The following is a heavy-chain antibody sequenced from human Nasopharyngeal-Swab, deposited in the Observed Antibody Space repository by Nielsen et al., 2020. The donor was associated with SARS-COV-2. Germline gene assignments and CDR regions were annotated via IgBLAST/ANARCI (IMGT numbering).Heavy chain of an antibody. CDR2: IYYSGST. CDR3: ARLPVLRSSTDAFDI. CDR1: GGSISSGDYY. D-gene: IGHD3-3*01. Sequence: SETLSLTCTVSGGSISSGDYYWSWIRQPPGKGLEWIGYIYYSGSTYYNPSPKSRVTISVDTSKNQFSLKLSSVTAADTAVYYCARLPVLRSSTDAFDIWGQGTMVTVSS. J-gene: IGHJ3*02. V-gene: IGHV4-30-4*08.